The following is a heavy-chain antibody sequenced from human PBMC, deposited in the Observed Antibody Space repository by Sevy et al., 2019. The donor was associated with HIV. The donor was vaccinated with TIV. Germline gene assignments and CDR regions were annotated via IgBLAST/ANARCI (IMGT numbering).Heavy chain of an antibody. CDR3: ARAGFLEWLLYQYPYYYYGMDV. Sequence: ASVKVSCKASGYTFTSYAMNWVRQAPGQGLEWMGWINTNTGNPTYAQGFTGRFVFSLDTSVSTAYLQISSLKAEDPAVYYCARAGFLEWLLYQYPYYYYGMDVWGQGTTVTVSS. V-gene: IGHV7-4-1*02. CDR1: GYTFTSYA. D-gene: IGHD3-3*01. J-gene: IGHJ6*02. CDR2: INTNTGNP.